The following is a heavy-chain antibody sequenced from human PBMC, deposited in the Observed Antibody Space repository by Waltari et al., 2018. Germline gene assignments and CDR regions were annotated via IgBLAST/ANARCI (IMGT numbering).Heavy chain of an antibody. V-gene: IGHV5-51*01. Sequence: EVQLVQSGAEVKKPGESLKISCTGSGYIFTSYWIGWVRQMPGKGLEWMGIIYPGDSDTRYSPSFQGQVTISADKSISTAYLQWSSLKASDTAMYYCARGYRGYCTSTTCYELDYWGQGTLVTVSS. J-gene: IGHJ4*02. CDR2: IYPGDSDT. CDR3: ARGYRGYCTSTTCYELDY. D-gene: IGHD2-2*01. CDR1: GYIFTSYW.